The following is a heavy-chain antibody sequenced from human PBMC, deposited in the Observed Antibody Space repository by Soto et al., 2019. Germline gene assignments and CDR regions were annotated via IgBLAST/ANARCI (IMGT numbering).Heavy chain of an antibody. CDR3: AKANYEGQYYAMDV. D-gene: IGHD3-16*01. J-gene: IGHJ6*02. CDR1: GYSFTTYW. Sequence: GESLKISCTASGYSFTTYWIAWVRQMPGKGLEWMGIIYPGDSDTRYSPSFQGQVTISADKSITTAYLQWSSLKASDSAMYYCAKANYEGQYYAMDVWGQGTTVTVSS. CDR2: IYPGDSDT. V-gene: IGHV5-51*01.